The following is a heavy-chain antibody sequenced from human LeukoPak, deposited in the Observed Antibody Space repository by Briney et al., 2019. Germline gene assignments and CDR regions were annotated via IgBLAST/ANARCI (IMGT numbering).Heavy chain of an antibody. CDR1: GFTFSSYE. D-gene: IGHD1-1*01. J-gene: IGHJ4*02. CDR2: ISSSGSTI. Sequence: SGGSLRLSCAASGFTFSSYEMNWVRQAPGKGLEWVSYISSSGSTIYYADSVKGRFTISRDNAKNSLYLQMNSLTAGDTAIYYCAKNPKLEGWIYFESWGQGILVTVSS. CDR3: AKNPKLEGWIYFES. V-gene: IGHV3-48*03.